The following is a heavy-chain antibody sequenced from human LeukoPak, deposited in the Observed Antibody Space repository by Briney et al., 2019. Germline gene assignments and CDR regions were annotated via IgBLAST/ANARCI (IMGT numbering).Heavy chain of an antibody. CDR2: INHSGST. V-gene: IGHV4-34*01. D-gene: IGHD6-19*01. Sequence: PSETLSLTCAVYGGSFSGYYWSWIRQPPGKGLEWIGEINHSGSTNYNPSLKSRVTISVDTSKNQFSLKLSSVTAADTAVYYCARLTARQAVAGIFDYWGQGTLVTVSS. CDR1: GGSFSGYY. J-gene: IGHJ4*02. CDR3: ARLTARQAVAGIFDY.